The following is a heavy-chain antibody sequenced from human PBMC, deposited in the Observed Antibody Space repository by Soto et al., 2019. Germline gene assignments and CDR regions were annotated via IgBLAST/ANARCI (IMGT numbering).Heavy chain of an antibody. D-gene: IGHD6-13*01. CDR3: AHRGSRIAAAGTRLYYRDV. Sequence: KESGPTLVKPTQTLTLTCTFSGFSLSTSGVGVGWIRQPPGKALEWLALIYWDDDKRYSPSLKSRLTITKDTSKNQVVLTMTHMDPVDTATYDCAHRGSRIAAAGTRLYYRDVWGKGTTVTVSS. J-gene: IGHJ6*03. CDR1: GFSLSTSGVG. V-gene: IGHV2-5*02. CDR2: IYWDDDK.